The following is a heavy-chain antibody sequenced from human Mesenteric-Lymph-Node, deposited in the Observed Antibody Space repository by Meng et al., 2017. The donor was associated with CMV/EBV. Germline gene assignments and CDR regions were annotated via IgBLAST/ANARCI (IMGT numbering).Heavy chain of an antibody. J-gene: IGHJ4*02. CDR1: GFTFSGFE. CDR2: ISGGGISGGGSII. CDR3: ARVCSSIDCYRGLIDY. Sequence: GESLKISCAASGFTFSGFEMNWVRQAPGKGLEWVSYISGGGISGGGSIIYYADSVKGRFTISRDNAKNSLYLQMNSLRGDDTAVYYCARVCSSIDCYRGLIDYWGQGTLVTVSS. V-gene: IGHV3-48*03. D-gene: IGHD2-2*01.